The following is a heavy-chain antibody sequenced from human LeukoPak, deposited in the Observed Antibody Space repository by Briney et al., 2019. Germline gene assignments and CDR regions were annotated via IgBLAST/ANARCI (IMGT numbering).Heavy chain of an antibody. CDR1: GYTFNNYW. CDR2: RYPDGSAS. Sequence: EESLKISCKASGYTFNNYWIGWVRQVPGRGLEWMGMRYPDGSASTYHPSFEGRVTISADQSVTTAYLEWNSLKASDTALYYCVRQGLQSGTYPAYWGPGTLVTVSS. V-gene: IGHV5-51*01. D-gene: IGHD1-26*01. CDR3: VRQGLQSGTYPAY. J-gene: IGHJ4*02.